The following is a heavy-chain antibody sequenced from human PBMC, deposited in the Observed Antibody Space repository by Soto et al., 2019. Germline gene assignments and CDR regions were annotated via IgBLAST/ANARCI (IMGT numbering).Heavy chain of an antibody. V-gene: IGHV4-31*03. CDR3: ARAKRITIFGVVILAQQQYYFDY. J-gene: IGHJ4*02. CDR1: GGSISSGGYY. D-gene: IGHD3-3*01. Sequence: PSETLSLTCTVSGGSISSGGYYWSWIRQHPGKGLEWIGYIYYSGSTYYNPSLKSRVTISVDTSKNQFSLKLSSVTAADTAVYYRARAKRITIFGVVILAQQQYYFDYWGQGTLVTVSS. CDR2: IYYSGST.